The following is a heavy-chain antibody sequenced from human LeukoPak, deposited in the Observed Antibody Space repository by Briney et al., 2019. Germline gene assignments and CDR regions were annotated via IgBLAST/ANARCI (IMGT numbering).Heavy chain of an antibody. CDR3: ARDLITIFGVAANWFDP. CDR2: ISAYNGNT. J-gene: IGHJ5*02. V-gene: IGHV1-18*01. CDR1: GYTFTSYD. D-gene: IGHD3-3*01. Sequence: ASVKVSCKASGYTFTSYDINWVRQAPGQGLEWMGWISAYNGNTNYAQKLQGRVTMTTDTSTSTAYMELRSLRSDDTAVYYCARDLITIFGVAANWFDPWGQGTLVTVSS.